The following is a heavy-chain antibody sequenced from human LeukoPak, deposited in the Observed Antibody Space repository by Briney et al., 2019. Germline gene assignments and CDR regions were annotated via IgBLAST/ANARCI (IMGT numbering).Heavy chain of an antibody. Sequence: GASVKVSCKVSGYTLTELSMHWVRQAPGKGLEWMGGFDPEDGETIYAQKFQGRVTMTEDTSTDTAYMELSSLRSEDTAVYYCATYALRGTLRFLEWLLSDAFDIWGQGTMVTVSS. D-gene: IGHD3-3*01. CDR3: ATYALRGTLRFLEWLLSDAFDI. CDR2: FDPEDGET. J-gene: IGHJ3*02. CDR1: GYTLTELS. V-gene: IGHV1-24*01.